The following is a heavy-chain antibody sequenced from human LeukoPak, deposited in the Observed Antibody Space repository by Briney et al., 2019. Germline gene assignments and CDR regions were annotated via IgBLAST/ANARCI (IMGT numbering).Heavy chain of an antibody. CDR2: ISSSSSTI. J-gene: IGHJ4*02. CDR1: GFTFSSYS. CDR3: AKLGVSSTGLNDY. V-gene: IGHV3-48*04. Sequence: GGSLRLSCAASGFTFSSYSMNWVRQAPGKGREWVSYISSSSSTIYYADSVKGRFTISRDNAKNSLYLQMNSLRAEDTAVYYCAKLGVSSTGLNDYWGQGTLVTVSS. D-gene: IGHD2-2*01.